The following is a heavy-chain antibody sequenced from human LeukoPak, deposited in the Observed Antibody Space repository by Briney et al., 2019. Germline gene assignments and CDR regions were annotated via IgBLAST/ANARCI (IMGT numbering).Heavy chain of an antibody. V-gene: IGHV3-7*01. CDR2: INQDASEI. CDR1: GFTFSTYW. CDR3: ETDRDNSDWQKRFDS. J-gene: IGHJ4*02. Sequence: PGGSLRLSCAASGFTFSTYWMNWYRQAPGKGLEWVGNINQDASEINYVDSVRGRFTISRDNAKNSLHLQMHSLRAEDTAVYYCETDRDNSDWQKRFDSWGQGTLVTVSS. D-gene: IGHD2-21*02.